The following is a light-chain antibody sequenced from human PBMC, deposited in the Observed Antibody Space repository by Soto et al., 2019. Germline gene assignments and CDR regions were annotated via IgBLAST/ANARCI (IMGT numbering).Light chain of an antibody. CDR1: QSVSSNS. J-gene: IGKJ2*01. CDR2: GAS. CDR3: QQYGSSSYT. V-gene: IGKV3-20*01. Sequence: EIVLTQSPGTLSLSPGDRATLSCRASQSVSSNSLAWYQQKPGQAPRLLIYGASSRATGIPDRFSGSGSGTDFTLTISRLGPEDFAVYYCQQYGSSSYTFGQGTKLEIK.